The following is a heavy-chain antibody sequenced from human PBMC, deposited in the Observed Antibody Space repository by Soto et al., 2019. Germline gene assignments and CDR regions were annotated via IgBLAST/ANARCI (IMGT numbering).Heavy chain of an antibody. Sequence: GALVLYCAKSGFTFTRYAVCGVRQAAGQGLVCSSSITGCGGSTYYADSVNGRFTTSRDNAKNTRYMQMNSVRAEATAVYYCAKDEFVLLGYAIEFDYWGQCTLVTVSS. V-gene: IGHV3-23*01. CDR2: ITGCGGST. CDR3: AKDEFVLLGYAIEFDY. CDR1: GFTFTRYA. D-gene: IGHD2-8*01. J-gene: IGHJ4*02.